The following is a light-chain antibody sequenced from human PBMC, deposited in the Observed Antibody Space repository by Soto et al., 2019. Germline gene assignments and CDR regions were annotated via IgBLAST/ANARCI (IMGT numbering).Light chain of an antibody. J-gene: IGLJ1*01. V-gene: IGLV1-44*01. Sequence: QSVLTQPPSASGTPGQRVTISCSGSSSKIGSNTVNWYQQPPGTAPKLLIYSNNQRPSGVPDRFSGSKSGTSASLAISGLQSEDEADYYCAAWDDSLNGLYVFGTGTKVTVL. CDR2: SNN. CDR3: AAWDDSLNGLYV. CDR1: SSKIGSNT.